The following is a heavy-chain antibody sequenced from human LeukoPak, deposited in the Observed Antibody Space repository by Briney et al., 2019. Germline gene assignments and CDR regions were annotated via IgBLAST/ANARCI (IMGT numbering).Heavy chain of an antibody. V-gene: IGHV3-9*01. J-gene: IGHJ4*02. CDR3: AKSTAAAGTGGGDY. Sequence: GGSLRLSCAASGFTFDDYAMHWVRQAPGKGLEWVSGISWNSGSIGYADSVKGRFTISRDNAKNSLYLQMNSLRAEDTALYYCAKSTAAAGTGGGDYWGQGILVTVSS. D-gene: IGHD6-13*01. CDR1: GFTFDDYA. CDR2: ISWNSGSI.